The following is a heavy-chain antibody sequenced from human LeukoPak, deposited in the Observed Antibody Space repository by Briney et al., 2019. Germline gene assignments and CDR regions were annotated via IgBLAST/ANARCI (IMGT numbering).Heavy chain of an antibody. V-gene: IGHV4-38-2*01. Sequence: SETLCLTCAVSGYSISSDYYCCCIRHPPGKGLEWIGSIYHSGSTFYNPSLKSRVTISADTSKNQFSLTLSSVTAADTAVYYCARPKGATAMVAFDIWGQGTMVTVSS. D-gene: IGHD1-26*01. CDR2: IYHSGST. CDR1: GYSISSDYY. CDR3: ARPKGATAMVAFDI. J-gene: IGHJ3*02.